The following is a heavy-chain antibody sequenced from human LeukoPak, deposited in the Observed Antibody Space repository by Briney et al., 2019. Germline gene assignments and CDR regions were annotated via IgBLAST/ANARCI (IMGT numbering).Heavy chain of an antibody. CDR1: GGSISSYY. D-gene: IGHD3-22*01. J-gene: IGHJ4*02. CDR2: IYTSGST. Sequence: SETLSLTCTVSGGSISSYYWSWIRQPAGKGLEWIGRIYTSGSTNYNPSLKSRVTMSVDTSKNQFSLKLSSVTAADTAVYYCAGTMIGEGKYYFDYWGQGTLVTVSS. V-gene: IGHV4-4*07. CDR3: AGTMIGEGKYYFDY.